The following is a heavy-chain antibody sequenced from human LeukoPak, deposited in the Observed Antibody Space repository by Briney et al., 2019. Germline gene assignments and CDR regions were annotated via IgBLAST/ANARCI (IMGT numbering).Heavy chain of an antibody. J-gene: IGHJ4*02. Sequence: GSVKVSCKASGYTFTNYYMHWVRQAPGQGLEWMGIIDPSGGSTTYAQKFQGRVTMTRDTSTSTVYMELTSLRSEDTAMYYCPRDWGIQQWPPSYFDYWGQGTLVTVSS. CDR1: GYTFTNYY. D-gene: IGHD5-18*01. V-gene: IGHV1-46*01. CDR2: IDPSGGST. CDR3: PRDWGIQQWPPSYFDY.